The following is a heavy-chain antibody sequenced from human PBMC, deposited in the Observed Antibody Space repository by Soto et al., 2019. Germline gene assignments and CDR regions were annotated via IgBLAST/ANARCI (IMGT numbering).Heavy chain of an antibody. CDR2: ISSSSSYI. J-gene: IGHJ4*02. V-gene: IGHV3-21*01. CDR3: ARTPAQFGITRTTWSHVFDY. Sequence: EVQLVESGGGLVKPRGSLRLSCAASGFTFSSYSMNWVRQAPGKGLEWVSSISSSSSYIYYADSVKGRFTISRDNAKNSMNLQMNSLRAEDTAVYYCARTPAQFGITRTTWSHVFDYWGQGTLVTVSS. CDR1: GFTFSSYS. D-gene: IGHD1-20*01.